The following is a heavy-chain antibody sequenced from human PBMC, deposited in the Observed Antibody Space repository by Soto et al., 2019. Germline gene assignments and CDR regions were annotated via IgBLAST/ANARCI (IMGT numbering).Heavy chain of an antibody. D-gene: IGHD6-19*01. CDR1: GFTFSSYA. CDR3: ASRAVAWSYHAFDI. J-gene: IGHJ3*02. CDR2: ISYDGSNK. V-gene: IGHV3-30-3*01. Sequence: QVQLVESGGGVVQPGRSLRLSCAASGFTFSSYAMHWVRQAPGKGLEWVAVISYDGSNKYYADSVKGRFTISRDNSKNTLYLQMNSLRAEDTAVYYCASRAVAWSYHAFDIWGQGTMVTVSS.